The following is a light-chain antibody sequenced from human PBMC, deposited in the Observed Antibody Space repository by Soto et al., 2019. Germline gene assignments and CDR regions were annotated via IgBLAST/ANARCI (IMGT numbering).Light chain of an antibody. CDR2: DVN. V-gene: IGLV2-14*03. J-gene: IGLJ2*01. CDR3: TSWTTSTTMI. CDR1: RSDIGAYNF. Sequence: QSVLTQPASVSGSPGQSITISCTGTRSDIGAYNFVSWYQQRPGEVPKLILYDVNVRPSGVSNRFSGSKSGNTASLTISGLQAEDEADYYCTSWTTSTTMIFGGGTKLTVL.